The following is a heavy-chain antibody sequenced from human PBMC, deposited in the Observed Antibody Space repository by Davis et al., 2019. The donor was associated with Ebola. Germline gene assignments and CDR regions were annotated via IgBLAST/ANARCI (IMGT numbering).Heavy chain of an antibody. CDR1: GGSFSGYY. J-gene: IGHJ6*02. Sequence: SETLSLTCAVYGGSFSGYYWSWIRQPPGKGLEWIGEINHSGSTNYNPSLASRVTISVDTSKNQFSLKLTSVTAADTAVYYCAREGRGSSVGMDVWGQGTTVTVSS. D-gene: IGHD3-16*01. V-gene: IGHV4-34*01. CDR2: INHSGST. CDR3: AREGRGSSVGMDV.